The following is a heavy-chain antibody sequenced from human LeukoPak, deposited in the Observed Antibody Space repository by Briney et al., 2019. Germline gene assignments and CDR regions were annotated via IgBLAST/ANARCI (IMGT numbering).Heavy chain of an antibody. J-gene: IGHJ4*02. V-gene: IGHV3-7*01. CDR2: IKQDGSEK. D-gene: IGHD3-22*01. CDR3: ARETYDSSGLDY. CDR1: GFTFSSHW. Sequence: GGSLRLSCAASGFTFSSHWMSWVRQAPGKGLEWVANIKQDGSEKYYVDSVKGRFTISRDNAKNSLYLQMNSLRAEDTAVYYCARETYDSSGLDYWGQGTLVTVSS.